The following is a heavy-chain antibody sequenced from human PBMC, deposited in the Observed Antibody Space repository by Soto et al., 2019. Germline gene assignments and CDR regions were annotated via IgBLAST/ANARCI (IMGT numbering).Heavy chain of an antibody. CDR2: ITYDGSNQ. CDR1: GFIFSSYT. V-gene: IGHV3-30-3*01. Sequence: RLSCAASGFIFSSYTMHWVRQAPGKGLEWVGVITYDGSNQYYADSVKGRFTISRGNSRNMLFLQMNSLRPDDTAVYYCARAPSGSYPEFDYWGQGTLVTVSS. D-gene: IGHD1-26*01. J-gene: IGHJ4*02. CDR3: ARAPSGSYPEFDY.